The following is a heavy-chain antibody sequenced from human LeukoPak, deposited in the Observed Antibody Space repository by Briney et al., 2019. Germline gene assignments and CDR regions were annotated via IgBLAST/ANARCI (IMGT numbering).Heavy chain of an antibody. CDR3: ARWPHCQDF. CDR1: GFTFSDIY. Sequence: PGGSLRLSCAASGFTFSDIYMSWVRQAPGKGLEWVANINKDGSEEKYVDSVKGRFTISRDNAKNSLYLQMSSLRADDTAVYYCARWPHCQDFWGRGTRVTVSS. J-gene: IGHJ4*02. CDR2: INKDGSEE. V-gene: IGHV3-7*03.